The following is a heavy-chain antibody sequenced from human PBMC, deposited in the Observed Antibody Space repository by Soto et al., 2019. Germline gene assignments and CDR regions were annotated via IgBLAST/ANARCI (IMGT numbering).Heavy chain of an antibody. D-gene: IGHD6-6*01. CDR3: ARAEGSSGMLNH. J-gene: IGHJ6*02. Sequence: SETLSLTCTVSGGSISSGGYYWSWIRQHPGKGLEWIGYIYYSGSTYYNPSLKSRVTISVDTSKNQFSLKLSSVTAADTAVYYCARAEGSSGMLNHWGQGTTVTISS. CDR1: GGSISSGGYY. V-gene: IGHV4-31*03. CDR2: IYYSGST.